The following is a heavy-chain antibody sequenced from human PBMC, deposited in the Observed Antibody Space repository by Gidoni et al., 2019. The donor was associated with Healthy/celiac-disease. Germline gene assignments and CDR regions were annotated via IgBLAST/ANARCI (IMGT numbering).Heavy chain of an antibody. V-gene: IGHV3-74*01. CDR3: ARGGYYYYYYYGMDV. Sequence: EVQLVESGGGLVQPGGSLRLSCAASGFTFSSYWMHWVRQAPGKGLVWVSRINSDGSSTSYADSVKGRFTISRDNAKNTLYLQMNSLRAEDTAVYYCARGGYYYYYYYGMDVWGQGTTVTVSS. D-gene: IGHD3-22*01. CDR1: GFTFSSYW. CDR2: INSDGSST. J-gene: IGHJ6*02.